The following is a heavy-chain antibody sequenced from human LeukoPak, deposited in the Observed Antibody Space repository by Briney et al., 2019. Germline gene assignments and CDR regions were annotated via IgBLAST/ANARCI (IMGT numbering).Heavy chain of an antibody. CDR2: IKEDGSEK. V-gene: IGHV3-7*03. D-gene: IGHD3-22*01. Sequence: GGSLRLSCAASGFTFSNYWMSWVRQAPGKGLEWVANIKEDGSEKYYVDSVKGRFAISRDNAKNSLYLQMNSLRAEDTAVYYCARESPYYYDSPDAFDIWGQGTMVTVSS. J-gene: IGHJ3*02. CDR3: ARESPYYYDSPDAFDI. CDR1: GFTFSNYW.